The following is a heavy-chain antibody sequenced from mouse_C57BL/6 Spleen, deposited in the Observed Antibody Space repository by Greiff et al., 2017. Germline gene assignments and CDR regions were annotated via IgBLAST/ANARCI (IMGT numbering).Heavy chain of an antibody. CDR2: IYPGDGDT. D-gene: IGHD2-4*01. J-gene: IGHJ2*01. V-gene: IGHV1-82*01. CDR1: GYAFSSSW. Sequence: QVQLQQSGPELVKPGASVKISCKASGYAFSSSWMNWVKQRPGKGLEWIGRIYPGDGDTTYNGKFKGKATLTADKSSSTAYMQLSSLTSEDSAVYFCARGDDYDGLSFDYWGQGTTLTVSS. CDR3: ARGDDYDGLSFDY.